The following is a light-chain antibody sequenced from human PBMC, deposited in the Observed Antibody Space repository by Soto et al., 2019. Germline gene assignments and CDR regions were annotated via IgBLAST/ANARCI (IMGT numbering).Light chain of an antibody. CDR2: GAS. CDR1: QSVSSRN. CDR3: QQYGSSPPIT. V-gene: IGKV3-20*01. J-gene: IGKJ5*01. Sequence: ENVLTQSPGTLSLSPGERATLSCRASQSVSSRNLAWYQQKPGQAPRLLISGASSRATGIPDRFSGSGSGTDFSLPISRVEPEDVAVDYYQQYGSSPPITFGQGTRLENK.